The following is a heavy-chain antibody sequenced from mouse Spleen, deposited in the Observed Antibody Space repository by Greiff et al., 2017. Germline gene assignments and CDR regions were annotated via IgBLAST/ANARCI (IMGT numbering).Heavy chain of an antibody. J-gene: IGHJ3*01. Sequence: QVQLQQPGAELVMPGASVKLSCKASGYTFTSYWMHWVKQRPGQGLEWIGEIDPSDSYTNYNQKFKGKATLTVDKSSSTAYMQLSSLTSEDSAVYYCARFRDSSGYVFAYWGQGTLVTVSA. CDR3: ARFRDSSGYVFAY. CDR1: GYTFTSYW. CDR2: IDPSDSYT. V-gene: IGHV1-69*01. D-gene: IGHD3-2*01.